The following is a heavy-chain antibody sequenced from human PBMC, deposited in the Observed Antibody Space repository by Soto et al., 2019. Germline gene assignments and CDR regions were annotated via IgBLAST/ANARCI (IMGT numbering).Heavy chain of an antibody. J-gene: IGHJ6*02. CDR1: GGAFSIYA. CDR3: ARVKNCTNGVCYNYYYYGMDV. V-gene: IGHV1-69*13. Sequence: SVKVSCTASGGAFSIYAISWVRQAPGQGLEWMGGIIPIFGTANYAQKFQGRVTITADESTSTAYMELSSLRSEDTAVYYCARVKNCTNGVCYNYYYYGMDVWGQGTTVTVS. D-gene: IGHD2-8*01. CDR2: IIPIFGTA.